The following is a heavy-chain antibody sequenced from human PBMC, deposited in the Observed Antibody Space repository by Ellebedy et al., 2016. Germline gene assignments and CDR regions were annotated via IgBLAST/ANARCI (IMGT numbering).Heavy chain of an antibody. CDR1: GFTFSSNA. CDR3: AKDLVVVAALFDY. D-gene: IGHD2-15*01. CDR2: ISGRGGST. J-gene: IGHJ4*02. V-gene: IGHV3-23*01. Sequence: GGSLRLSCAVSGFTFSSNAMSRVRQAPGKGLEWVSAISGRGGSTYYADSVKGRFTISRDNSKNTLYLQMNSLRDEDTAIYYCAKDLVVVAALFDYWGQGTLVTVSS.